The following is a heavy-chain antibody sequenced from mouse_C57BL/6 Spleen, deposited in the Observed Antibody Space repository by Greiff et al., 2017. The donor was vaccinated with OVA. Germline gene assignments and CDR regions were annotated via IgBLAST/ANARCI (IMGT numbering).Heavy chain of an antibody. J-gene: IGHJ2*01. D-gene: IGHD2-3*01. V-gene: IGHV1-64*01. CDR1: GYTFTSYW. CDR2: IHPNSGST. CDR3: AREEGGYYPFDY. Sequence: QVQLQQSGAELVKPGASVKLSCKASGYTFTSYWMHWVKQRPGQGLEWIGMIHPNSGSTNYNEKFKSKATLTVDKSSSTAYMQLSSLTSEDSAVYYCAREEGGYYPFDYWGQGTTLTVSS.